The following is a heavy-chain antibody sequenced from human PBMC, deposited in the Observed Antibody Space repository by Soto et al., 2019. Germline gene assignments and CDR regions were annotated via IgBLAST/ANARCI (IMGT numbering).Heavy chain of an antibody. J-gene: IGHJ4*02. CDR3: ARFNRWGSYYFDS. D-gene: IGHD3-16*01. CDR1: GGSFSGYY. Sequence: QVQLQQWGAGLLKHSETLSLSCAVYGGSFSGYYWSWVRQPPGKGLEWIGDINRSGSTNYSPSLKSRITMSVDTSKNQFSLKVTSVTAADTAVYYCARFNRWGSYYFDSWGQGTLVTVSS. V-gene: IGHV4-34*02. CDR2: INRSGST.